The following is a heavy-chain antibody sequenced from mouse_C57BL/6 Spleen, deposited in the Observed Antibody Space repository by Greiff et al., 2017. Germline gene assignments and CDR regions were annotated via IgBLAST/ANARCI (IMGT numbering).Heavy chain of an antibody. Sequence: EVKLQESGPELVKPGASVKISCKASGYSFTDYNMNWVKQSNGKSLEWIGVINPNYGTTSYNQKFKGKATLTVDQSSSTAYMQLNSLTSEDSAVYYCARSSDYDRRYYAMDYWGQGTSVTVSS. V-gene: IGHV1-39*01. CDR3: ARSSDYDRRYYAMDY. J-gene: IGHJ4*01. CDR2: INPNYGTT. CDR1: GYSFTDYN. D-gene: IGHD2-4*01.